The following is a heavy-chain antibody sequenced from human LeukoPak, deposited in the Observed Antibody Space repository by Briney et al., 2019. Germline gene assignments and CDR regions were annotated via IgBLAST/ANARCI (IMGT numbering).Heavy chain of an antibody. CDR1: GGSISSGSYY. D-gene: IGHD5-18*01. CDR2: IYTSGST. Sequence: TSETLSLTCTVSGGSISSGSYYWSWIRQPAGKGLEWIGRIYTSGSTNYDPSLKSRVTISVDTSKNQFSLKLSSVTAADTAVYYCARGGYSYGLGYYFDYWGQGTLVTVSS. V-gene: IGHV4-61*02. CDR3: ARGGYSYGLGYYFDY. J-gene: IGHJ4*02.